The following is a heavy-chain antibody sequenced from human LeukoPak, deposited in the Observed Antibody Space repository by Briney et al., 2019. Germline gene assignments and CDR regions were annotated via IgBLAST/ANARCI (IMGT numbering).Heavy chain of an antibody. CDR1: GGSLSGEY. CDR2: INYEGRT. Sequence: SETLSLTCAVSGGSLSGEYWSWIRQPPEKGLEWIGDINYEGRTNYNSTLKSRVTISADMSKTQFSLRLSSVTAADTAVYYCARVRSYYYYMDVWGKGTTVTISS. J-gene: IGHJ6*03. CDR3: ARVRSYYYYMDV. V-gene: IGHV4-34*01.